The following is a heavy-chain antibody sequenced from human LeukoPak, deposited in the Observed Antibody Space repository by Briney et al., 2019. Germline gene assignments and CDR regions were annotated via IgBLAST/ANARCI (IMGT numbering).Heavy chain of an antibody. V-gene: IGHV3-23*01. CDR3: AHISSSWPDY. CDR2: ISGSGGST. D-gene: IGHD6-13*01. J-gene: IGHJ4*02. Sequence: GGSLRLSCAASGFTFSSYAMSWVRQAPGKGLGWVSAISGSGGSTYYADFVKGRFTISRDNSKNTLYLQMNSLRAEDTAVYYCAHISSSWPDYWGQGTLVTVSS. CDR1: GFTFSSYA.